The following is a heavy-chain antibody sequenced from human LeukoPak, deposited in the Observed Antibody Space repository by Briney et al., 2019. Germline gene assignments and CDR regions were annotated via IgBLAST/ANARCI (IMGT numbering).Heavy chain of an antibody. CDR2: IGTVGDT. V-gene: IGHV3-13*01. J-gene: IGHJ6*02. CDR1: GFTFSSYD. D-gene: IGHD1-14*01. Sequence: GRSLRLSCAASGFTFSSYDMHWVRQATGKGLEWVSAIGTVGDTYYPGSVKGRFTISRENAKNSLYLQMNSLRAGDTAVYYCARGGPAPYKQNYGMDVWGQGTTVIVSS. CDR3: ARGGPAPYKQNYGMDV.